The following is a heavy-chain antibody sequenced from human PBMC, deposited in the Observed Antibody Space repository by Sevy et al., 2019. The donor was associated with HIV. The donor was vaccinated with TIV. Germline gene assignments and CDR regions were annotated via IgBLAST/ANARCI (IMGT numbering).Heavy chain of an antibody. Sequence: ASVKVSCKASGYTFTSYGISWVRQAPGQGLEWMGWISAYNGNTNYAQKLQGRVTMTTDTSTSTAYMELRSLRSDDTAVYYCARSPPDYGPGSHEDYWGQGTLVTVSS. D-gene: IGHD3-10*01. J-gene: IGHJ4*02. CDR2: ISAYNGNT. CDR3: ARSPPDYGPGSHEDY. CDR1: GYTFTSYG. V-gene: IGHV1-18*01.